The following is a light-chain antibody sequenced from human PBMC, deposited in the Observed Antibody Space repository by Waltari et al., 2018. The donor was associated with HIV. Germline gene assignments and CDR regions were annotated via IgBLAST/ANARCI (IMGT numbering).Light chain of an antibody. J-gene: IGKJ2*01. V-gene: IGKV1-12*01. CDR2: AAS. CDR1: QNIGRS. CDR3: QQATSFPHT. Sequence: IQMTQSPSSVSVSVGGGVSINCRASQNIGRSVAWYQLRPGKAPKLLVYAASRLNDGVPARFHATGSKSNFTLDISNLQSEDFAVYVCQQATSFPHTFG.